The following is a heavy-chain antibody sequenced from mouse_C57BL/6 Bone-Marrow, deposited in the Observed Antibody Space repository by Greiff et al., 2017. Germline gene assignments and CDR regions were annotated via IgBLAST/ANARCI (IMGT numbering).Heavy chain of an antibody. Sequence: EVKLMASGGGLVQSGRSLRLSCATSGFTFSDFYMEWVRQAPGKGLEWIAASRNKANDYTTEYSASVKGRFIVSRDTSQSILYLQMKALRAEDTAIYYCARANYYYGSSLDYWGQGTTLTVSS. CDR3: ARANYYYGSSLDY. V-gene: IGHV7-1*01. J-gene: IGHJ2*01. CDR1: GFTFSDFY. D-gene: IGHD1-1*01. CDR2: SRNKANDYTT.